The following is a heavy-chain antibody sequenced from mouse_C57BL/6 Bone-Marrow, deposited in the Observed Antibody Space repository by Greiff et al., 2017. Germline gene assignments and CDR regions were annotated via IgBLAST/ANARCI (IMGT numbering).Heavy chain of an antibody. CDR2: IDPSDSST. J-gene: IGHJ1*03. D-gene: IGHD1-1*01. Sequence: QVQLQQPGAELVRPGTSVKLSCKASGYTFTSYWMHWVKQRPGQGLEWIGVIDPSDSSTNYNPKFKGKATLTVDPSSSTAYMQLSSLTSEDSAVYYCARWGGSSYNWYFDVWGTGTTVTVSA. CDR1: GYTFTSYW. V-gene: IGHV1-59*01. CDR3: ARWGGSSYNWYFDV.